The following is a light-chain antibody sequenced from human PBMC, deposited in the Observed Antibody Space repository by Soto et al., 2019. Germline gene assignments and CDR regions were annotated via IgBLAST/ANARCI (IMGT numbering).Light chain of an antibody. CDR1: QGVSSN. Sequence: EIVMTQSPATLSVSPGERATLSCRASQGVSSNLAWYQQKPGQAPRLLIYGASTRATGIPARFSGSGSGTEFTLTISSLQSEDFAVYYCQQYNKWPRELTFGGGTKVEIK. CDR2: GAS. V-gene: IGKV3-15*01. J-gene: IGKJ4*01. CDR3: QQYNKWPRELT.